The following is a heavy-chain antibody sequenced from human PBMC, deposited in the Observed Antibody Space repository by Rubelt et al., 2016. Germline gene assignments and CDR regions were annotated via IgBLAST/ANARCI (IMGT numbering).Heavy chain of an antibody. D-gene: IGHD1-1*01. J-gene: IGHJ6*02. Sequence: EVQLVESGGGLVQPGGSLRLSCAASGFTFTTYAMSWVRQAPGKGLEWVSGISTSGGRTYYADSVRGRFTISRDNSQNTLYLQMNSLRAEDTAVYYRARDRLERRYYYYGMDVWGQGTTVTVSS. V-gene: IGHV3-23*04. CDR2: ISTSGGRT. CDR1: GFTFTTYA. CDR3: ARDRLERRYYYYGMDV.